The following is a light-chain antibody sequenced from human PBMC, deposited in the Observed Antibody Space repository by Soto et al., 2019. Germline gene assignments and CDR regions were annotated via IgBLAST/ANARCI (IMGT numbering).Light chain of an antibody. V-gene: IGKV1-9*01. Sequence: DIQLTQSPSFLSASVGDRVTITCRASQGISSWLAWYQQKPGEAPKLLIYDVSSLESGVPLRFSGSGSGTSFTLTISSLQPEDFATYYCQQLLSYPITFGQGTRLEIK. CDR2: DVS. J-gene: IGKJ5*01. CDR3: QQLLSYPIT. CDR1: QGISSW.